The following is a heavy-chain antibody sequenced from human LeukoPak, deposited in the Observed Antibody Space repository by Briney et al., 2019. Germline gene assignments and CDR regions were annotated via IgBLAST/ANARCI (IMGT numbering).Heavy chain of an antibody. V-gene: IGHV4-4*07. D-gene: IGHD2-2*01. CDR3: AARRSTGYYYYYYMDV. J-gene: IGHJ6*03. Sequence: SETLSLTCTVSGSSISSYYWSWIRQPAGKGLEWIGRIYTSGSTNYNPSLKSRVTMSVDTSKNQFSLKLSSVTAADTAVYYCAARRSTGYYYYYYMDVWGKGTTVTVSS. CDR1: GSSISSYY. CDR2: IYTSGST.